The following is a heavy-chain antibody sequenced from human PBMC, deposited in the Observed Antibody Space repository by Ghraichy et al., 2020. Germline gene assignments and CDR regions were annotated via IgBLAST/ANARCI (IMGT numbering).Heavy chain of an antibody. CDR1: GYSISTRDW. D-gene: IGHD1-26*01. CDR2: VYHSGDT. CDR3: ARDRSGSLPGSGVDWFDP. V-gene: IGHV4-4*02. J-gene: IGHJ5*02. Sequence: SETLSLTCAVSGYSISTRDWWSWVRQSPDKGLEWIGEVYHSGDTNYNPSLKSRVTMSVDRSKNQFSLQLTSVTAADTAVYFCARDRSGSLPGSGVDWFDPWGQGTLVTVAS.